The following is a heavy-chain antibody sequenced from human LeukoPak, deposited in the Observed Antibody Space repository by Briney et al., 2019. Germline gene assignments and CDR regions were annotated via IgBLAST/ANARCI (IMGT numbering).Heavy chain of an antibody. CDR3: VRDLWGAGGTQY. CDR1: GGSIADYY. V-gene: IGHV4-59*01. J-gene: IGHJ4*02. Sequence: PSETLSLTCTVSGGSIADYYRRWIREPPGKGLEWIGYLYYSRNTNYSPSLKSRVTISADPSKNQVYLKLRSVTAAATAVYYWVRDLWGAGGTQYWGQGTQVIVSS. CDR2: LYYSRNT. D-gene: IGHD6-13*01.